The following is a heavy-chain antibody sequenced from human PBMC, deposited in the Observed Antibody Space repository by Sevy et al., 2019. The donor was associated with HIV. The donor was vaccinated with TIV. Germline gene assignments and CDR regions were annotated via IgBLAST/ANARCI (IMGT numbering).Heavy chain of an antibody. CDR3: ARVPRESSAPIDY. Sequence: ASVKVSCKASGYTFNSYGITWVRQAPGQGLEWMGWISGYNGHKTYAQKLQGRVTMTTDTSTSTAYMDLRSLRSDDTAVYYCARVPRESSAPIDYWGQGTLVTVSS. J-gene: IGHJ4*02. D-gene: IGHD3-22*01. V-gene: IGHV1-18*01. CDR2: ISGYNGHK. CDR1: GYTFNSYG.